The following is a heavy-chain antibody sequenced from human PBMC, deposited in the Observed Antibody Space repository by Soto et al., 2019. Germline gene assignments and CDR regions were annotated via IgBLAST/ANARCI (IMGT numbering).Heavy chain of an antibody. CDR3: ARDGWGSNWYFDL. V-gene: IGHV3-30*03. J-gene: IGHJ2*01. CDR2: ISYDGKQT. Sequence: GGSPRLSCAASGFTFSSFEMHWVRQAPGKGLEWVAVISYDGKQTYYADSVKGRFTISKDKSKRTLFLQMNSLRVDDTAVYYCARDGWGSNWYFDLWGRGTQVTVSS. D-gene: IGHD3-16*01. CDR1: GFTFSSFE.